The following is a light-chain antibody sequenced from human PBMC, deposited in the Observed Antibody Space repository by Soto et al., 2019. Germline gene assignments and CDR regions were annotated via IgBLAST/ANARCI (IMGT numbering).Light chain of an antibody. CDR1: QNINNW. J-gene: IGKJ1*01. CDR3: QHLRT. Sequence: SQNINNWIAWCQQQPVKAAQFLIYDASTLESGVPSRFSGSGFGTEFSRTKPGVQPDEFGSYYCQHLRTFGQGTKVDIK. CDR2: DAS. V-gene: IGKV1-5*01.